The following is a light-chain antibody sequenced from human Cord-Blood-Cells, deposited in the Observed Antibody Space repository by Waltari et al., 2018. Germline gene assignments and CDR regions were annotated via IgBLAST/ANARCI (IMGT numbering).Light chain of an antibody. CDR3: QQRSNWLT. CDR2: DAS. J-gene: IGKJ4*01. V-gene: IGKV3-11*01. Sequence: EILLTQTTATLSLSPGERATLSCRASQRVSSYLAWYQQKPGQAPRLPIYDASNRATGIPARFSGSGSGTDFTLTISSLEPEDVAVYYCQQRSNWLTFGGGTKVEIK. CDR1: QRVSSY.